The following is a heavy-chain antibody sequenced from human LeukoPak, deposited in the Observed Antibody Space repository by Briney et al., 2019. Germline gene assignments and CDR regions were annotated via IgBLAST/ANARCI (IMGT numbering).Heavy chain of an antibody. CDR2: INHSGST. J-gene: IGHJ4*02. Sequence: SETLSLTCAVYGGSFSGYYWSWIRQPPGKGLEWIGEINHSGSTNYNPSLKSRVTISVDTSKNQFSLKLSSVTAADTAVYYCARGGYYDSSGSFDCWGQGTLVTVSS. D-gene: IGHD3-22*01. CDR1: GGSFSGYY. V-gene: IGHV4-34*01. CDR3: ARGGYYDSSGSFDC.